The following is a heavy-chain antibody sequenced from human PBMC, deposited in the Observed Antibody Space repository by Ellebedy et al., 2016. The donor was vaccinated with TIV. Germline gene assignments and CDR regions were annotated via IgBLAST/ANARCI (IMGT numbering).Heavy chain of an antibody. J-gene: IGHJ4*02. Sequence: GESLKISCAASGFPFSNAWMSWVRQAPGKGLEWGSGISRSGGSTYYADSKKGQFTISRDNSKNTLWLQMTSLRTDDTAVYYCVTSPVSSERFFHGWGQGTLVTVSS. CDR1: GFPFSNAW. CDR3: VTSPVSSERFFHG. V-gene: IGHV3-23*01. CDR2: ISRSGGST. D-gene: IGHD3-3*01.